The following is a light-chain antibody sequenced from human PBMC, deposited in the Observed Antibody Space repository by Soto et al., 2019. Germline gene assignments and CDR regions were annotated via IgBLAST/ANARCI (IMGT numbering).Light chain of an antibody. CDR2: EVT. CDR1: ISVVAGSDY. J-gene: IGLJ2*01. CDR3: YSFARGDSPHVL. V-gene: IGLV2-8*01. Sequence: QSALTQPPSASGSPGQSVTISCTGTISVVAGSDYVSWYQQHPGKAPKLIIYEVTKRPAGVPDRFSGSKSGNTASLTVSGLHAHDESYYYCYSFARGDSPHVLFGGGTKVTVL.